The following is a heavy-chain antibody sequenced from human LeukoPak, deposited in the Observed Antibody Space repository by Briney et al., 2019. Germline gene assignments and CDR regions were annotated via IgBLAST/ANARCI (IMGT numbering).Heavy chain of an antibody. Sequence: NTSETLSLTCAVYGGSFSGYYWSWIRQPPGKGLEWIGEINHSGSTNYNPSLKSRVTISVDTSKNQFSLKLSSVTAADTAVYYCARARWVVYSSGWFSPPFDYWGQGTLVTVSS. J-gene: IGHJ4*02. V-gene: IGHV4-34*01. CDR1: GGSFSGYY. D-gene: IGHD6-19*01. CDR2: INHSGST. CDR3: ARARWVVYSSGWFSPPFDY.